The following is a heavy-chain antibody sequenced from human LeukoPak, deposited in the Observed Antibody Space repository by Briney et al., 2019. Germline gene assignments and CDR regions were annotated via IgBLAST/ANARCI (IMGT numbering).Heavy chain of an antibody. CDR2: IYPTGHT. J-gene: IGHJ4*02. D-gene: IGHD6-19*01. Sequence: KPSETLSLTCTVSGGSLGDYYWSWIRQPAGKGLEWIGRIYPTGHTHYNPSLKSRVTMSVDTSKNQFSLKMTSLTAAGTAVYYCARITDPDYRSGWSGADYWGRGTQVTVSA. CDR1: GGSLGDYY. V-gene: IGHV4-4*07. CDR3: ARITDPDYRSGWSGADY.